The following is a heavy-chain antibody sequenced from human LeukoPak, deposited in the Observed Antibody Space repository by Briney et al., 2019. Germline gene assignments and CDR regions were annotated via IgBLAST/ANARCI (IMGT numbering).Heavy chain of an antibody. D-gene: IGHD2-2*01. V-gene: IGHV3-33*06. CDR2: IWYDGSNK. CDR3: AKDIVVPRPYYGMDV. CDR1: GFTFSSYG. J-gene: IGHJ6*04. Sequence: PGRSLRLSCAASGFTFSSYGMHWVRQAPGKGPEWVAVIWYDGSNKYYADSVKGRFTISRDNSKNTLYLQMNSLRAEDTAVYYCAKDIVVPRPYYGMDVWGKGTTVTVSS.